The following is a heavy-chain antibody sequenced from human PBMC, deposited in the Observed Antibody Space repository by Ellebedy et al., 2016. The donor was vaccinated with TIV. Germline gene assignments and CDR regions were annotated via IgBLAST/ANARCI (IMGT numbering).Heavy chain of an antibody. CDR2: IIPILGIA. Sequence: AASVKVSCKASGGTFSSYAISWVRQAPGQGLEWMGRIIPILGIANYAQKFQGRVTITADKSTSTAYMELSSLRSEDTAVYYCARRGGSGWYDGSDYFDYWGQGTLVTVSS. J-gene: IGHJ4*02. CDR1: GGTFSSYA. V-gene: IGHV1-69*04. CDR3: ARRGGSGWYDGSDYFDY. D-gene: IGHD6-19*01.